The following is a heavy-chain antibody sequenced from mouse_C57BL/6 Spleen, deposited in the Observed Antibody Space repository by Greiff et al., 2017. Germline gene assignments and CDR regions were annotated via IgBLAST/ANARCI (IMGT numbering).Heavy chain of an antibody. J-gene: IGHJ4*01. CDR1: GYTFTSYW. CDR2: INPSNGGT. Sequence: QVQLQQPGTELVKPGASVKLSCKASGYTFTSYWMHWVKQRPGQGLEWIGNINPSNGGTNYNEKFKSKATLTVDKSSSTAYIQLSSLTSEDSAVYYCARYGGYYVGAMDYWGQGTSVTVSS. D-gene: IGHD2-3*01. CDR3: ARYGGYYVGAMDY. V-gene: IGHV1-53*01.